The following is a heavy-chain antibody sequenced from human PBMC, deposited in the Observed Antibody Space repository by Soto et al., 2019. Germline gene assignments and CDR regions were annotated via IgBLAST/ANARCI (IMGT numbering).Heavy chain of an antibody. CDR1: RFTFSNYE. Sequence: EVQLVESGGGLVLPGGSLRLSCAASRFTFSNYEMNWVRQAPGKGLEWVSYISSSGSTTYYADSLKGRFTVSRDNAKNSLYLQMNSLRAKDTAVYYCATRSGGGGAFDIWGQGTMVTVSS. CDR2: ISSSGSTT. D-gene: IGHD3-10*01. CDR3: ATRSGGGGAFDI. V-gene: IGHV3-48*03. J-gene: IGHJ3*02.